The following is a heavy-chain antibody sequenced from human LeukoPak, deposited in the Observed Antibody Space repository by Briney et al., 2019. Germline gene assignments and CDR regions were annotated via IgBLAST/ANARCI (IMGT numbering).Heavy chain of an antibody. V-gene: IGHV3-30*04. CDR3: ARGYYGSGSWFDY. Sequence: GSLILSCAASGFTFSSYAMHWVRQAPGKGLEWVAVISYDGSNKYYADSVKGRFTISRDNSKNTLYLQMNSLRAEDTAVYYCARGYYGSGSWFDYWGQGTLVTVSS. CDR1: GFTFSSYA. J-gene: IGHJ4*02. D-gene: IGHD3-10*01. CDR2: ISYDGSNK.